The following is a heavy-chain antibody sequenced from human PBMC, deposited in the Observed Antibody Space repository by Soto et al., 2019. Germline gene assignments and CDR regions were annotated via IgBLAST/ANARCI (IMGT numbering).Heavy chain of an antibody. Sequence: PGRSLRLPGLASRFTLSRYAMRWVRQAPGKGLEWVSAISGSGSSTYYADSVKGRFTISRDNSKNTLYLQMISLRAEDTAVYYCARAPSNSNTAMAPEDCDYYGIDVWGQGTTVTVSS. D-gene: IGHD5-18*01. J-gene: IGHJ6*02. CDR3: ARAPSNSNTAMAPEDCDYYGIDV. CDR1: RFTLSRYA. CDR2: ISGSGSST. V-gene: IGHV3-23*01.